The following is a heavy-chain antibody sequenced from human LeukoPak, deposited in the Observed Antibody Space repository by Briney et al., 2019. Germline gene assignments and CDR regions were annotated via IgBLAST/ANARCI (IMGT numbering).Heavy chain of an antibody. Sequence: PSQTLSLTCTVSGASISSGSYYWSWIRQPAGKGLEWIGRIYTSGSTTYNPSLKSRVTISVDTSKNQFSLKLSSVTAADTAVYYCATGNSQYYYGMDVWGQGTTVTVSS. CDR3: ATGNSQYYYGMDV. CDR1: GASISSGSYY. J-gene: IGHJ6*02. CDR2: IYTSGST. V-gene: IGHV4-61*02. D-gene: IGHD2-21*01.